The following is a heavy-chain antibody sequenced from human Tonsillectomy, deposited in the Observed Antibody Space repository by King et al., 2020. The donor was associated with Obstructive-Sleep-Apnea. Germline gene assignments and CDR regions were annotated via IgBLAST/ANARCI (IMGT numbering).Heavy chain of an antibody. V-gene: IGHV4-34*01. J-gene: IGHJ4*02. CDR2: INHSGST. Sequence: HVQLQQWGAGLLKPSETLSLTCAVYGESFSGYYWSWIRQPPGKGLEWIGEINHSGSTNYNPSLKSRVTISVDTSKNQFSLKLSSVTAADTAVYYCARVKGTMVRGVPSYFDYWGQGTLVTVSS. D-gene: IGHD3-10*01. CDR1: GESFSGYY. CDR3: ARVKGTMVRGVPSYFDY.